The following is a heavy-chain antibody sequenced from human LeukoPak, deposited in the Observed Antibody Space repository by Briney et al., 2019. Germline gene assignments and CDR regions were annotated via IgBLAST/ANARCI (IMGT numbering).Heavy chain of an antibody. V-gene: IGHV3-23*01. CDR1: GFTFSTYA. Sequence: GGSLRLSCAASGFTFSTYAMTWVRQAPGKGLEYVSAISIGGNTFYADSVKGRFTISRDNSKNTLYLQMNSLRAEDTAVYYCARAVVVTAGYYFDYWGQGTLVTVSS. D-gene: IGHD2-21*02. CDR2: ISIGGNT. J-gene: IGHJ4*02. CDR3: ARAVVVTAGYYFDY.